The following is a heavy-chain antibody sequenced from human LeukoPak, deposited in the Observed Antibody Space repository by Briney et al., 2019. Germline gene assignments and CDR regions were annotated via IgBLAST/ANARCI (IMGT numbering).Heavy chain of an antibody. J-gene: IGHJ4*02. D-gene: IGHD6-19*01. CDR2: ISAYNGNT. CDR3: ARGPAVAGSWYFDY. V-gene: IGHV1-18*01. Sequence: ASVKVSCKASGYTFTSYGISWVRQAPGQGLEWMGWISAYNGNTNYAQKLQGRVTMTTDTSTSTAYMELRGLRSDDTAVYYCARGPAVAGSWYFDYWGQGALVTVSS. CDR1: GYTFTSYG.